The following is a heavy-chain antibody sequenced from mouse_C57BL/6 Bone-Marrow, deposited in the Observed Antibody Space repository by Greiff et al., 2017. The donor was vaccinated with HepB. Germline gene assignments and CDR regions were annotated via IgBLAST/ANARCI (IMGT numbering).Heavy chain of an antibody. J-gene: IGHJ2*01. D-gene: IGHD2-4*01. CDR3: ARKMTFYDYDVDY. CDR1: GYTFTSYW. CDR2: IYPGSGST. V-gene: IGHV1-55*01. Sequence: QVQLQQPGAELVKPGASVKMSCKASGYTFTSYWITWVKQRPGQGLEWIGDIYPGSGSTNYNEKFKSKATLTVDTSSSTAYMQLSSLTSEDSAVYYCARKMTFYDYDVDYWGQGTTLTVSS.